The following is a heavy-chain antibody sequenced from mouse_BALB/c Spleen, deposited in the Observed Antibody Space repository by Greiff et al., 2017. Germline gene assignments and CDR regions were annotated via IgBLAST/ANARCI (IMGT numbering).Heavy chain of an antibody. CDR2: ISYSGST. V-gene: IGHV3-8*02. J-gene: IGHJ4*01. CDR1: GDSITSGY. Sequence: DVMLVESGPSLVKPSQTLSLTCSVTGDSITSGYWNWIRKFPGNKLEYMGYISYSGSTYYNPSLKSRISITRDTSKNQYYLQLNSVTTEDTATYYCARHYYGSSYYAMDDWGQGTSVTVSS. D-gene: IGHD1-1*01. CDR3: ARHYYGSSYYAMDD.